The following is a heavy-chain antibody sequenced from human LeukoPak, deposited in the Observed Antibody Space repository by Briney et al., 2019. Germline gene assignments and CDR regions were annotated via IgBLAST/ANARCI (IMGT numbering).Heavy chain of an antibody. CDR1: GFTFSSYS. Sequence: GGSLRLSCAASGFTFSSYSMNWVRQAPGKGLEWVSYISSSGSTIYYADSVKGRFTISRDNAKNSLCLQMNSLRAEDTAVYYCANLKPPAPDGLDIWGQGTLITVSS. D-gene: IGHD1-14*01. CDR3: ANLKPPAPDGLDI. CDR2: ISSSGSTI. J-gene: IGHJ3*02. V-gene: IGHV3-48*01.